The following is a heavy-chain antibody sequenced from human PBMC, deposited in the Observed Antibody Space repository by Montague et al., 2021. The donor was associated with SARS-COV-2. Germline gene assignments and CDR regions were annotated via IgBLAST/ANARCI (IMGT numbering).Heavy chain of an antibody. D-gene: IGHD2-21*01. J-gene: IGHJ5*02. Sequence: SETLSLTCEVDSGPLSAYYWSWVRQPPGKGLEWIGEIHPYGHTSYNPSLKSRVTISVDTSKNQFSLKLRSVTAADTAVFYCARDHSSWGQGTPVTVSS. CDR3: ARDHSS. CDR2: IHPYGHT. CDR1: SGPLSAYY. V-gene: IGHV4-34*01.